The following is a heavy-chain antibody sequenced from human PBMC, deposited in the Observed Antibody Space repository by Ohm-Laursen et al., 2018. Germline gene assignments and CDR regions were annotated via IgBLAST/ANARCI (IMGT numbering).Heavy chain of an antibody. CDR3: ARGLWWFDP. V-gene: IGHV4-38-2*01. Sequence: GTLSLTWAVSGYSISSGYFWGWIRQPPGKGLEWIGTIYHSGSTYYNPSLKSRVTISVDTSENQFSLKLSSVTAADTALYYCARGLWWFDPWGQGTLVTVSS. J-gene: IGHJ5*02. CDR1: GYSISSGYF. CDR2: IYHSGST.